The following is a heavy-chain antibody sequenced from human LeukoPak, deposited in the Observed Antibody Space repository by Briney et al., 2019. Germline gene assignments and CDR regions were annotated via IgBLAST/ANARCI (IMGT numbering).Heavy chain of an antibody. J-gene: IGHJ3*02. Sequence: PGRSLRLSCAASGFTFSSYAMHWVRQAPGKGLEWVAVISYDGSNKYYADSVKGRFTISRDNSKNTLYLQMNSLRAEDTAVYYCLTGDDAFDIWGQGTMVTVSS. CDR3: LTGDDAFDI. D-gene: IGHD7-27*01. V-gene: IGHV3-30*01. CDR2: ISYDGSNK. CDR1: GFTFSSYA.